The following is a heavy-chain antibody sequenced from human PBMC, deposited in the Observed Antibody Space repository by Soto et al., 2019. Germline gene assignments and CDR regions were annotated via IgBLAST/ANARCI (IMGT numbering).Heavy chain of an antibody. V-gene: IGHV1-18*01. D-gene: IGHD3-22*01. CDR3: ARDTYYDSSGYYYGEDY. CDR1: GYTLTELS. J-gene: IGHJ4*02. Sequence: GASVKVSCKVSGYTLTELSMHWVRRAPGKRLEWMGWISAYNGNTNYAQKLQGRVTMTTDTSTSTAYMELRSLRSDDTAVYYCARDTYYDSSGYYYGEDYWGQGTLVTVSS. CDR2: ISAYNGNT.